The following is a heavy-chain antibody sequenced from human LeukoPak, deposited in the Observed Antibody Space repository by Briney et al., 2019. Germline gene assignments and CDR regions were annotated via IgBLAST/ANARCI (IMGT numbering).Heavy chain of an antibody. J-gene: IGHJ4*02. D-gene: IGHD1-14*01. V-gene: IGHV3-30-3*01. CDR3: VKDRAGTYNLDY. CDR1: GFTFSNYA. Sequence: GGSLRLSCAATGFTFSNYATRWGRQAPGKGLEWVAFISDDGSRQHYADSVKGRFTISRDNSKNTLTLQMNSLRAEGTAVYYCVKDRAGTYNLDYWGQGTLVTVSS. CDR2: ISDDGSRQ.